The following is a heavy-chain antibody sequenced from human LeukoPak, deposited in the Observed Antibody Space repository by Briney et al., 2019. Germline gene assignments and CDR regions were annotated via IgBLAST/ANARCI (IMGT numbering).Heavy chain of an antibody. CDR1: GYTFTSYG. CDR3: ARAGDYDYVWGSYRPFDY. CDR2: ISAYNGNT. D-gene: IGHD3-16*02. J-gene: IGHJ4*02. Sequence: ASVKVSCKASGYTFTSYGISWVRQAPGQGVEWMGWISAYNGNTNYAQKLQGRVTMTTDTSTSTAYMELRSLRSDDTAVYYCARAGDYDYVWGSYRPFDYWGQGTLVTVSS. V-gene: IGHV1-18*01.